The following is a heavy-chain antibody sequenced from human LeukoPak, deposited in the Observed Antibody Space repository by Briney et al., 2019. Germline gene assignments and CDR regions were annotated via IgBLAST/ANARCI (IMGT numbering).Heavy chain of an antibody. V-gene: IGHV1-24*01. CDR1: GYTLTELS. D-gene: IGHD3-3*01. CDR2: FDPEDGEA. Sequence: PRASVKVSCKVSGYTLTELSMHWVRQAPGKGLEWLGGFDPEDGEAIYAQRFQGRITMTEDTSIDTAYMELSSLRSEDTAVYYCATDLDFPRGQGTLVTVSS. J-gene: IGHJ5*02. CDR3: ATDLDFP.